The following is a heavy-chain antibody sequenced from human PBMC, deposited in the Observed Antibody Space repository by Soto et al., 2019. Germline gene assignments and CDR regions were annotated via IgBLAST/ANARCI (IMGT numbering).Heavy chain of an antibody. CDR2: ISGGGGTT. D-gene: IGHD2-15*01. CDR3: AKEWSQGYYFDY. CDR1: GFAFSNYA. Sequence: EVQLLESGGDLVQPGGSLRLSCAASGFAFSNYAMTWVRQAPGKGLEWVSVISGGGGTTYYADSVKGRFTISRDNSKKTLYLQMSSLRGDDTAVYYCAKEWSQGYYFDYWGQGTLVIVSS. J-gene: IGHJ4*02. V-gene: IGHV3-23*01.